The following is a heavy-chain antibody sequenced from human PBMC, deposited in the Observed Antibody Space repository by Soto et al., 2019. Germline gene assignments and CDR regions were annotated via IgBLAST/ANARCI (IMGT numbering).Heavy chain of an antibody. V-gene: IGHV3-30*18. Sequence: PGGSLRRSCAASGFTFSSYGMHWVRQAPGKGLEWGAVISYDGSNKYYADSVKGRFTISRDNSKNTLYLQMNSLRAEDTAVYYCAKDQSHRPYYYDSSGYDYWGQGTLVTVS. CDR1: GFTFSSYG. D-gene: IGHD3-22*01. CDR3: AKDQSHRPYYYDSSGYDY. J-gene: IGHJ4*02. CDR2: ISYDGSNK.